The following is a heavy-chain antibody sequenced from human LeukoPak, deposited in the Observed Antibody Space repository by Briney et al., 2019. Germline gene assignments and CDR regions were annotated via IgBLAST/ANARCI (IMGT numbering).Heavy chain of an antibody. CDR2: ISGSGTNI. CDR1: GFNFGDYF. J-gene: IGHJ4*02. Sequence: GSLRLSCTASGFNFGDYFMSWIRQSPGKGLEWVAFISGSGTNIHYADSVKGRFTISRDNAKNSLYLEMRSLRSEDTAVYYCATSRVFDYWGQGALISVSS. CDR3: ATSRVFDY. V-gene: IGHV3-11*04.